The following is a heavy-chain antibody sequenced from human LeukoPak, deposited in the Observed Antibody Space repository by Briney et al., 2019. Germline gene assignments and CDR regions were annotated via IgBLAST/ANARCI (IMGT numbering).Heavy chain of an antibody. V-gene: IGHV3-64*01. D-gene: IGHD3-22*01. CDR2: ISSNGGST. CDR1: GFTFSSYA. Sequence: GGSLRLSCAASGFTFSSYAMHWVRQAPGKGLEYVSAISSNGGSTYYANSVKGRFTISRHNSKNRLYLQMGSLRGEDMAVYYWARDVDYYDSSGYYGFGAYWGQGTLVTVSS. CDR3: ARDVDYYDSSGYYGFGAY. J-gene: IGHJ4*02.